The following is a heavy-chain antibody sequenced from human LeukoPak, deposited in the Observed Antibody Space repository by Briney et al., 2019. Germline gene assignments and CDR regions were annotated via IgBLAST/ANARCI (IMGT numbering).Heavy chain of an antibody. CDR3: ARAGYYYDSSGYFRFDP. J-gene: IGHJ5*02. Sequence: SETLSLTCTVSGGSISSYYWSWLRQPPGKGLEWLGYVYYSGSTNYNPSLKGRVTLSVDTSKHQLSLTVSSVSAADTAVYYCARAGYYYDSSGYFRFDPWGQGTLVTVSS. D-gene: IGHD3-22*01. CDR2: VYYSGST. V-gene: IGHV4-59*01. CDR1: GGSISSYY.